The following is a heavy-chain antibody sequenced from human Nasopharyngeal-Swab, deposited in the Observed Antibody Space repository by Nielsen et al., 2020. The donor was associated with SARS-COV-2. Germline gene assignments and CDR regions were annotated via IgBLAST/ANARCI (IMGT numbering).Heavy chain of an antibody. V-gene: IGHV5-51*01. D-gene: IGHD6-6*01. Sequence: GESLKISCKGSGYSFTIYWIGWVRQMPGKGLEWIGIIHPGDSDTRYSPSFQGQVTISADKSISTTYLQWYSLKASDTAMYYCARHWAASSSGHYYGMDVWGQGTTVTVSS. CDR1: GYSFTIYW. J-gene: IGHJ6*02. CDR3: ARHWAASSSGHYYGMDV. CDR2: IHPGDSDT.